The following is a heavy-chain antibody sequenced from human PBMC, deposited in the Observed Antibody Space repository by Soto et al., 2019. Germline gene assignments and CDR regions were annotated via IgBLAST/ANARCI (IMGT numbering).Heavy chain of an antibody. V-gene: IGHV4-4*07. D-gene: IGHD5-18*01. CDR2: IYTSGST. CDR3: PRDGYSYGYDY. J-gene: IGHJ4*02. CDR1: GGSISSYY. Sequence: PSETLSLTWTVSGGSISSYYWSWIRQPAGKGLEWIGRIYTSGSTNYNPSLKSRVTMSVDTSKNQFSLKLSSVTAADTAVYYCPRDGYSYGYDYWGQGTLVTVSS.